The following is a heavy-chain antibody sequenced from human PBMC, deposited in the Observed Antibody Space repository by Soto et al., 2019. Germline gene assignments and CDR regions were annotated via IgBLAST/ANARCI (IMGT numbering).Heavy chain of an antibody. CDR2: IYWDDDK. Sequence: QITLKESGPTLVKPTQTLTLTCTFSGFSLSTSGVGVGWIRQPPGKALEWLALIYWDDDKRYSPSLKSRLTITKDTPKNLVVLTMTNMDPVDTATYYCAHTDEPRSIAAAGPRGWFDPWGQGTLVTVSS. J-gene: IGHJ5*02. V-gene: IGHV2-5*02. CDR1: GFSLSTSGVG. CDR3: AHTDEPRSIAAAGPRGWFDP. D-gene: IGHD6-13*01.